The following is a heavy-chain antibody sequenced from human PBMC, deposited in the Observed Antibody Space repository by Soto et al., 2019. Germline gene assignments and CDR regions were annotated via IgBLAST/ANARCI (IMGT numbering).Heavy chain of an antibody. D-gene: IGHD4-17*01. V-gene: IGHV3-11*01. CDR1: GFTFSDYS. Sequence: QEQLVESGGGLVKPGGSLRLSCAASGFTFSDYSMSWIRQAPGKGLEWISYIRSTDSSIFYAYSVKGRFTISRDNARSLLYLQMDSWRAENMAVYSCASLSAVTTPHSFDIWGQGTMVTASS. J-gene: IGHJ3*02. CDR2: IRSTDSSI. CDR3: ASLSAVTTPHSFDI.